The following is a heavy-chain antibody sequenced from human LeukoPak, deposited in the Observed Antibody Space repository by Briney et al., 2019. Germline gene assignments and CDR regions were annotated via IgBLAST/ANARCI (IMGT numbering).Heavy chain of an antibody. CDR2: IYYSGST. CDR3: ARGGRLELPPYSYYYMDV. D-gene: IGHD1-7*01. Sequence: SETLSLTCTVSGGSISSHYWSWIRQPPGKGLEWIGYIYYSGSTNYNPSLKSRVTISVDTSNNQFSLKLSSVTAADTAVYYCARGGRLELPPYSYYYMDVWGKGTTVTVSS. V-gene: IGHV4-59*11. CDR1: GGSISSHY. J-gene: IGHJ6*03.